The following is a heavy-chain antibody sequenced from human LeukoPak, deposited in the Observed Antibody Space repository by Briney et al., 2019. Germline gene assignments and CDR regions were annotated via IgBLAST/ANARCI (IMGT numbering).Heavy chain of an antibody. D-gene: IGHD3-22*01. CDR3: STGGRRESDSSGFYLFYYGMDV. CDR1: GFTFSNAW. Sequence: PGRSLRLSCAASGFTFSNAWMNWVRQAPGKGLEWVGRIKSTTDGGTTDSAAPVKGRFTISRDDSKNTLYLQMDSLKTEDTAVYYCSTGGRRESDSSGFYLFYYGMDVWGQGTTVTVSS. J-gene: IGHJ6*02. V-gene: IGHV3-15*01. CDR2: IKSTTDGGTT.